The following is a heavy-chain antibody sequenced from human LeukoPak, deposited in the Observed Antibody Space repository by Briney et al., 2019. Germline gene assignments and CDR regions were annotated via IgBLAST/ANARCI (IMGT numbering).Heavy chain of an antibody. J-gene: IGHJ6*03. CDR1: GYPLTSFD. D-gene: IGHD6-6*01. CDR3: ARSLAGRSYYYYMDA. Sequence: ASVKVSCKASGYPLTSFDISWVRQATGQGPEWMGWMNPSSGNTGYAQKFQDRVSMTRNTSINTAYMELSSLRSEDTAVYYCARSLAGRSYYYYMDAWGNGTTVTVSS. CDR2: MNPSSGNT. V-gene: IGHV1-8*01.